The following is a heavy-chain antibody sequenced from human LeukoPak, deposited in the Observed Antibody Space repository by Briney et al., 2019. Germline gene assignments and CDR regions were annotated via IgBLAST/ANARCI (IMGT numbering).Heavy chain of an antibody. J-gene: IGHJ5*02. CDR3: ARKYYDFWSGFNWFDP. CDR2: IYHSGST. V-gene: IGHV4-38-2*02. CDR1: GYSISSGYY. Sequence: SETLSLTCTVSGYSISSGYYWGWIRQPLGKGLEWIGSIYHSGSTYYNPSLKSRVTISVDTSKNQSSLKLSSVTAADTAVYYCARKYYDFWSGFNWFDPWGQGTLVTVSS. D-gene: IGHD3-3*01.